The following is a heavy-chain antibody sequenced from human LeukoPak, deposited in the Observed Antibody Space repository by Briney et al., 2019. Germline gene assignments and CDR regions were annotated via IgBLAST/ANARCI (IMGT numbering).Heavy chain of an antibody. J-gene: IGHJ4*02. CDR1: GGSINSGTYY. CDR2: MYTSGST. Sequence: SETLSLTCTVSGGSINSGTYYWSWIRQPAGKGLEWIGRMYTSGSTNYNPSLESRVTISVDTSKNQFSLKLSSVTAADTAVYYCARLGYCSSTSCPRFDYWGQGTLVTVSS. V-gene: IGHV4-61*02. CDR3: ARLGYCSSTSCPRFDY. D-gene: IGHD2-2*01.